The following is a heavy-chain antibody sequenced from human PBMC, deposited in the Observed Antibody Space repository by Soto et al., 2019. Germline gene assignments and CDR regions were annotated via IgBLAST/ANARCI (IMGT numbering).Heavy chain of an antibody. V-gene: IGHV3-23*01. CDR2: ISGSGGST. Sequence: PGGSLRLSCAASGFTFSSYAMNWVRQAPGKGLEWVSAISGSGGSTYYADSVKGRFTISRDSSKNTPYLQMNGLRVEDTAVYYCAKDRLAGNFDYWGQGTQVTVSS. CDR3: AKDRLAGNFDY. J-gene: IGHJ4*02. CDR1: GFTFSSYA.